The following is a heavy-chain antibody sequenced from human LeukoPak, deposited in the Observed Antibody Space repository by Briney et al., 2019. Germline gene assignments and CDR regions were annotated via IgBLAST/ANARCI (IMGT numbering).Heavy chain of an antibody. V-gene: IGHV1-69*04. J-gene: IGHJ4*02. CDR1: GYTFTGYY. CDR2: MIHILGIA. D-gene: IGHD3-16*02. Sequence: ASVKVSCKASGYTFTGYYIHWVRQAPGQGLEWMGKMIHILGIANYAQKFQGRVTITADKSTSTAYMELSSLRSEDTAVYYCARDGDYDYVWGSYRYAYFDYWGQGTLVTVSS. CDR3: ARDGDYDYVWGSYRYAYFDY.